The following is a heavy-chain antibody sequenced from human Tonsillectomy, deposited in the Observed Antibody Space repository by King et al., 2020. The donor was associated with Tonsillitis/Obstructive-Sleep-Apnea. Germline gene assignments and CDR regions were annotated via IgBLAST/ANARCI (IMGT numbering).Heavy chain of an antibody. V-gene: IGHV3-21*01. D-gene: IGHD2-2*01. CDR2: ISSSSSYI. Sequence: VQLVESGGGLVKPGGSLRLSCAASGFTFSSYSMNWVRQAPGKGLEWVSSISSSSSYIYYAASVKGRFTISRDNAKNSLYLQMNSLRAEDTAVYYCARGAIVVVPADTDYWGQGTLVTVSS. CDR1: GFTFSSYS. CDR3: ARGAIVVVPADTDY. J-gene: IGHJ4*02.